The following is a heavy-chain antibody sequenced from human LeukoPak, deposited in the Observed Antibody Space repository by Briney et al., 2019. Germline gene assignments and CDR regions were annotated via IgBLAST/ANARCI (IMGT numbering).Heavy chain of an antibody. CDR3: ASIPLYFGNYYYYGMDV. D-gene: IGHD3-9*01. V-gene: IGHV1-2*02. Sequence: GASVKVSCKASGYTFTGYYMHWVRQAPGQGLEWMGWINPNSGGTNYAQKFQGRVTMTRDTSISTAYMELSRLRSDDTAVYYCASIPLYFGNYYYYGMDVWGQGTTVTVSS. CDR1: GYTFTGYY. CDR2: INPNSGGT. J-gene: IGHJ6*02.